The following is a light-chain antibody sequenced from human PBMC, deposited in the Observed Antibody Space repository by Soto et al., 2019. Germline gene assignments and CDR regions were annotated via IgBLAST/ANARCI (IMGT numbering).Light chain of an antibody. CDR3: QQYSSTPST. J-gene: IGKJ5*01. Sequence: IVMTQSPDSLAGSLGERATINYKSSQSVLCSSDNKNYFAWYQQKAGPPPKLLIYWASTRESGVPDRFSGSGSGTDFTLISSRLPDGDAVVYYCQQYSSTPSTFGQGTRLEIK. CDR1: QSVLCSSDNKNY. CDR2: WAS. V-gene: IGKV4-1*01.